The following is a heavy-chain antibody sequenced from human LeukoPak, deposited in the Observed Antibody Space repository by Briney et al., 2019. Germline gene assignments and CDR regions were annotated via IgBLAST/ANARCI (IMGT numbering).Heavy chain of an antibody. D-gene: IGHD1/OR15-1a*01. V-gene: IGHV4-4*02. CDR2: IYLYGTT. CDR3: ARQKWEQQGRDYYFNGLDV. Sequence: SETLSLTCSVSIGSISSSKWWSWVRQSPVKGLAWIGEIYLYGTTNYNPSFTSRVTMSVDRSRNQFSLKLTSVTAADTAVYYCARQKWEQQGRDYYFNGLDVWGPGTTVIVSS. J-gene: IGHJ6*02. CDR1: IGSISSSKW.